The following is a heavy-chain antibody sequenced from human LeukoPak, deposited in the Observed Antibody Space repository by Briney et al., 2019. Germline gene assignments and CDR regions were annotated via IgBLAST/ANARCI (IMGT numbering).Heavy chain of an antibody. CDR2: IYTSGST. D-gene: IGHD1-26*01. CDR3: ARSRGSGTYYDGSFDY. CDR1: GGSITSYY. V-gene: IGHV4-4*07. Sequence: SETLSLTCTVSGGSITSYYWSWVRQPAGKGLEWIGRIYTSGSTNYNPSLKSRVTMSVDTSRNQFSLKMSSVTATDTAVYYCARSRGSGTYYDGSFDYWGQGTLVTVSS. J-gene: IGHJ4*02.